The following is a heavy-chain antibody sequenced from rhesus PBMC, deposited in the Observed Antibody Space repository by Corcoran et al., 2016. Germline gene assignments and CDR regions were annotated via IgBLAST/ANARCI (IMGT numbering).Heavy chain of an antibody. CDR1: GGSISDSYR. CDR2: IYGSSTRT. D-gene: IGHD6-25*01. Sequence: QVQLQESGPGVVKPSETLSLTCAVSGGSISDSYRWSWIRQPPGKGLEWIGYIYGSSTRTNYNPSLKSRVTISKDTSKNQFSLKLSSVTAADTAVYYCARSIAAAVFDYWGQGVLVTVSS. CDR3: ARSIAAAVFDY. V-gene: IGHV4S10*01. J-gene: IGHJ4*01.